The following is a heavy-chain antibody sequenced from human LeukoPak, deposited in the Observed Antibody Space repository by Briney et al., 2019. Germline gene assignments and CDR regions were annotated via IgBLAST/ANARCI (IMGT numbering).Heavy chain of an antibody. V-gene: IGHV3-30*02. Sequence: GGSLRLPCAASGFTFSSYGMHWVRQAPGKGLEWVAFIRYDGTNKYYADSVKGRFTISRDNSKNTLYLQMNSLRAEDTAVYYCAKIGAVAGHFDYWGQGTVVTVSS. CDR2: IRYDGTNK. CDR3: AKIGAVAGHFDY. J-gene: IGHJ4*02. CDR1: GFTFSSYG. D-gene: IGHD6-19*01.